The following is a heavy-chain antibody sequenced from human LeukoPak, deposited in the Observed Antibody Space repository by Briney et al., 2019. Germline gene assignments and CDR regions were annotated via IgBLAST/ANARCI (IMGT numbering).Heavy chain of an antibody. D-gene: IGHD5-12*01. CDR3: ARVGFSGWIVAFDI. CDR2: INPNSGGI. CDR1: GYTFTGYY. V-gene: IGHV1-2*06. Sequence: ASVKVSCKASGYTFTGYYMHWVRQAPGQGLEWMGRINPNSGGINYAQKFQGRVAMTRDTSISTAYMELSRLRSDDTAVYYCARVGFSGWIVAFDIWGQGTMVTVSS. J-gene: IGHJ3*02.